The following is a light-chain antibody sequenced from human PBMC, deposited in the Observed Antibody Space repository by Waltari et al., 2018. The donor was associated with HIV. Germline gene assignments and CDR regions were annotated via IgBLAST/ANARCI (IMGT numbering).Light chain of an antibody. CDR1: SSHIGNNY. CDR2: ENN. V-gene: IGLV1-51*02. J-gene: IGLJ3*02. CDR3: GTWDSSLSAGGV. Sequence: QSVLPQPPSVSAAPGQKVTISCSGSSSHIGNNYVSWYQQLPGTAPKLLIYENNKRPSGIPDRFSGSKSGTSATLGITGLQTGDEADYYCGTWDSSLSAGGVFGGGTKLTVL.